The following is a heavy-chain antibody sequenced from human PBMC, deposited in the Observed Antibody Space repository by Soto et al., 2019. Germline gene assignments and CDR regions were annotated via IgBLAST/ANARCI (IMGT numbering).Heavy chain of an antibody. CDR3: ASYRVGHAFDI. V-gene: IGHV4-30-4*01. D-gene: IGHD2-21*01. CDR2: IYYSGST. CDR1: GGSISSGDYY. Sequence: SETLSLTCTVSGGSISSGDYYWSWILQPPGKGLEWIGYIYYSGSTYYNPSLKSRVTISVDTSKNQFSLKLSSVTAADTAVYYCASYRVGHAFDIWGQGTMVTVS. J-gene: IGHJ3*02.